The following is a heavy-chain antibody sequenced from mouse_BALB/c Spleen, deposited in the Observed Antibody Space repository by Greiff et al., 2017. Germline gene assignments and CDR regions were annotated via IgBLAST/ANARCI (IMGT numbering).Heavy chain of an antibody. J-gene: IGHJ4*01. CDR3: ARGGNYAMDY. Sequence: EVQVVESGPGLVKPSQSLSLTCSVTGYSITSGYYWNWIRQFPGNKLEWMGYISYDGSNNYNPSLKNRISITRDTSKNQFFLKLNSVTTEDTATYYCARGGNYAMDYWGQGTSVTVSS. CDR2: ISYDGSN. V-gene: IGHV3-6*02. CDR1: GYSITSGYY.